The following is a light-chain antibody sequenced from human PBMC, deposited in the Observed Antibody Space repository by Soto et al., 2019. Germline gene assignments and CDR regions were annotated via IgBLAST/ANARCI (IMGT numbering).Light chain of an antibody. Sequence: QSALTQSASVSGSPGQSITISCTGTSSDVGGSKYVSWYQQYPGKVPKLLINKVSNRPSGVSNRFSGSKFGNTASLTIYGLLAEDEADYFCTSSTTDSLYVFGTGTKVTVL. V-gene: IGLV2-14*01. CDR3: TSSTTDSLYV. J-gene: IGLJ1*01. CDR2: KVS. CDR1: SSDVGGSKY.